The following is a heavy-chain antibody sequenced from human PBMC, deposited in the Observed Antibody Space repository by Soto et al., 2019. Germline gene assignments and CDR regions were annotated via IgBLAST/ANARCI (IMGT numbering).Heavy chain of an antibody. CDR2: VAVYNGAT. J-gene: IGHJ5*02. Sequence: QVHLMQSGAEVKKPGASVKLSCKGSGYTFTTYAIHWVRQAPGEGLEWVGWVAVYNGATKYAQKFQDRVTITRDISASTAYMELSSLKSEDTAIYYCAREYPGFDPWGQGTLVTVSS. CDR3: AREYPGFDP. D-gene: IGHD2-2*02. CDR1: GYTFTTYA. V-gene: IGHV1-3*01.